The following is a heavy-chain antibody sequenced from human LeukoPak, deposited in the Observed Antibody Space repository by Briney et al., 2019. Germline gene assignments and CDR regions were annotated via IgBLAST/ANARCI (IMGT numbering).Heavy chain of an antibody. D-gene: IGHD2-15*01. CDR3: ARDLTLYCSGGSCFHDLYYFDY. V-gene: IGHV1-2*02. CDR2: INPNSGGT. J-gene: IGHJ4*02. Sequence: ASVKVSCKASGYTFTGYYMHWVRQAPGQGLEWMGWINPNSGGTNYAQKFQGRVTMTRDTSISTAYMELSRLRSDDTAVYYCARDLTLYCSGGSCFHDLYYFDYWGQGTPVTVSS. CDR1: GYTFTGYY.